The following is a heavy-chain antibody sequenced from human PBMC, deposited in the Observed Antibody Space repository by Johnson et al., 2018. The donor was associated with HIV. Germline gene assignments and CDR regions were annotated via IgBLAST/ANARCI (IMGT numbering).Heavy chain of an antibody. CDR1: GLTVSSNY. J-gene: IGHJ3*02. D-gene: IGHD6-19*01. Sequence: VQLVESGGGLVQPAGSLRLACAASGLTVSSNYMSWVRQAPGKGLEWVSVFFSGGTTYYADSVKGRFTISRDNSKNTPYLQMNSLRAEDTSVYYCARGCRGCPIDAFDIWGQGTMVTVSS. CDR2: FFSGGTT. CDR3: ARGCRGCPIDAFDI. V-gene: IGHV3-66*01.